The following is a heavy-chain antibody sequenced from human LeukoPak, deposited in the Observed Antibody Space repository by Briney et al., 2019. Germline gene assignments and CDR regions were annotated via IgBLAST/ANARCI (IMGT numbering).Heavy chain of an antibody. CDR1: GYTFTSYD. D-gene: IGHD3-16*02. J-gene: IGHJ5*02. CDR3: AREGGPPSYYYDYVWGSYRDWFDP. Sequence: ASVKVSCKASGYTFTSYDINWVRQATGQGLEWMGWMNPNSGNTGYARKFQGRVTITRSTSISTAYMELSSLRSEDTAVYYCAREGGPPSYYYDYVWGSYRDWFDPWGQGTLVTVSS. CDR2: MNPNSGNT. V-gene: IGHV1-8*03.